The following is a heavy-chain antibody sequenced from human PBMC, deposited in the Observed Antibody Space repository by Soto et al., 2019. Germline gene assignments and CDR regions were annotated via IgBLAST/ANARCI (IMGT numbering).Heavy chain of an antibody. J-gene: IGHJ5*02. CDR2: ISYDGSNK. CDR1: GFTFSSYA. Sequence: QVQLVESGGGVVQPGRSLRLSCAASGFTFSSYAMHWVRQAPGKGLEWVAVISYDGSNKYYADSVKGRFTISRDNSKNTLYLQMNSLRAEDTAVYYCARGPGGAGSWGQGTLVTVSS. D-gene: IGHD6-19*01. V-gene: IGHV3-30-3*01. CDR3: ARGPGGAGS.